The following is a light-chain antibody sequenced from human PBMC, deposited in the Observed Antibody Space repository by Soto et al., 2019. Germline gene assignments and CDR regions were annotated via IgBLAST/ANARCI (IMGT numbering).Light chain of an antibody. CDR3: HQYNNWLALT. V-gene: IGKV3-15*01. J-gene: IGKJ4*01. CDR2: DAS. Sequence: DIVMTQSPLSLPVTPGEPASISCRASQTVSSNLAWYQQKPGQAPRLLIYDASTRATGIPVRFRGSGSGTEFTLTISSLQSEDSAVYYCHQYNNWLALTFGGGTKVDI. CDR1: QTVSSN.